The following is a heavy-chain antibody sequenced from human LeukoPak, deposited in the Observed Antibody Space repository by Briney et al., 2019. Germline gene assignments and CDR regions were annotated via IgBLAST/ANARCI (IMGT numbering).Heavy chain of an antibody. CDR3: AADIQLWSTAVDY. CDR1: GLTFSSYW. D-gene: IGHD5-18*01. Sequence: PGGSLRLSCEASGLTFSSYWMHWGRHAPGKGLVWVSRISNDGSSTNYADSVKGRFTVSRDNAKNTLYLQMNSLRAEDTAVYYCAADIQLWSTAVDYWGQGTLVTVSS. V-gene: IGHV3-74*01. J-gene: IGHJ4*02. CDR2: ISNDGSST.